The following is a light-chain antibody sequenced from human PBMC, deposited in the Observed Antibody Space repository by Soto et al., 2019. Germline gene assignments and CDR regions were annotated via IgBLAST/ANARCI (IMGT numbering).Light chain of an antibody. Sequence: EIVMTQTPDTLSVSPGGRATISSRASQSVSSYLAWYQQKPGQAPRLLIYDASNRATGIPARFSGSGSGTDFTLTIRSLEPEDFAVYYCQQSSNWPPINCGQGTQLEIK. CDR1: QSVSSY. CDR2: DAS. J-gene: IGKJ5*01. CDR3: QQSSNWPPIN. V-gene: IGKV3-11*01.